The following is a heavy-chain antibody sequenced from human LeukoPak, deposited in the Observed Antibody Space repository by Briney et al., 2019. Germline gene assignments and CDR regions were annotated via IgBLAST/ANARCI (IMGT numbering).Heavy chain of an antibody. J-gene: IGHJ4*02. CDR3: ARDPLYCSSTSCYSH. CDR2: IYYSGST. V-gene: IGHV4-59*01. Sequence: SETLSLTCAAYGGSFSGYYWSWIRQPPGKGLEWIGYIYYSGSTNYNPSLKSRVTISVDTSKNQFSLKLSSVTAADTAVYYCARDPLYCSSTSCYSHWGQGTLVTVSS. CDR1: GGSFSGYY. D-gene: IGHD2-2*02.